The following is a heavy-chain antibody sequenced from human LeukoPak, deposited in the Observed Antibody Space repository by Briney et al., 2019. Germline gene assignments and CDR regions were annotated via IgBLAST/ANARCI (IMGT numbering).Heavy chain of an antibody. Sequence: GGSLRLSCAASGFTFSSYAMNWVRQAPGKGLEWVSAVRGSDAGTSYADTVKGRFTISRDNSKNTLYLQMNSLRAEDTAVYYCAKNRGGSYYSGSDYWGQGTLVTVSS. V-gene: IGHV3-23*01. CDR3: AKNRGGSYYSGSDY. CDR1: GFTFSSYA. CDR2: VRGSDAGT. J-gene: IGHJ4*02. D-gene: IGHD1-26*01.